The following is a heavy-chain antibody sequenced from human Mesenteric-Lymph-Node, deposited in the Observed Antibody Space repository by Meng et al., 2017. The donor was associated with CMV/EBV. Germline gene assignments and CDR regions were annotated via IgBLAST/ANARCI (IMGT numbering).Heavy chain of an antibody. D-gene: IGHD3-3*01. CDR3: AKDITIFGVVLASYGMDV. CDR2: VSWNGSRT. V-gene: IGHV3-19*01. CDR1: GFTFSSYA. J-gene: IGHJ6*02. Sequence: GESLKISCAASGFTFSSYAMSWVRQAPGKGLEWVSGVSWNGSRTHYADSVKGRFIISRDNSRNSLYLQMNSLRAEDTALYYCAKDITIFGVVLASYGMDVWGQGTTVTVSS.